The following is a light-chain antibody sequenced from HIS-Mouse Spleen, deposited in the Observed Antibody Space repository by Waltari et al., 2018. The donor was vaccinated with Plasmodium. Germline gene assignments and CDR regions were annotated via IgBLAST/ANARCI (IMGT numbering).Light chain of an antibody. CDR3: YSTDSSVNHRV. CDR2: EDS. V-gene: IGLV3-10*01. Sequence: SYELTQPPSVSVSPGQTARITCSGDALPKKYAYWYQQKSGQAPVLVIYEDSKRPSGIPEGVSGSSSGTMATLTISGAQVEDEADYYCYSTDSSVNHRVFGGGTKLTVL. J-gene: IGLJ3*02. CDR1: ALPKKY.